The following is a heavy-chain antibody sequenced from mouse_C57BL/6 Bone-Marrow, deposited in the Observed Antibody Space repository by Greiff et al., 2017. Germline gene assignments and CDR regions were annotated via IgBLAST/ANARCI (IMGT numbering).Heavy chain of an antibody. D-gene: IGHD1-1*01. CDR2: IYPRSGNT. V-gene: IGHV1-81*01. CDR1: GYTFTSYG. J-gene: IGHJ2*01. Sequence: QVQLQQSGAELARPGASVKLSCKASGYTFTSYGISWVKQRTGQGLGWIGEIYPRSGNTYYNEKFKGKAILTADKSSSTASMGLRSLTDEDSAVLFCTIPLYYYGSPFDYWGQGTTLTVSS. CDR3: TIPLYYYGSPFDY.